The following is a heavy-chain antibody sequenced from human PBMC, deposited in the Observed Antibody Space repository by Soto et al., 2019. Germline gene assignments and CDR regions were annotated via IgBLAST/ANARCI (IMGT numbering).Heavy chain of an antibody. CDR2: ISSSSSYI. J-gene: IGHJ6*02. Sequence: AGGSLRLSCAASGFTFSSYSMNWVRQAPGKGLEWVSSISSSSSYIYYADSVKGRFTISRDNAKNSLYLQMNSLRAEDTAVYYCARFTGWPYYYYGMDVWGQGTTVTVSS. CDR3: ARFTGWPYYYYGMDV. CDR1: GFTFSSYS. D-gene: IGHD6-19*01. V-gene: IGHV3-21*01.